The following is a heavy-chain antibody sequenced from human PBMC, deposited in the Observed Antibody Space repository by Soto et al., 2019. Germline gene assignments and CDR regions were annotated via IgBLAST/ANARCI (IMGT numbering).Heavy chain of an antibody. Sequence: LSLTCAVSGGSISSGGYSWSWIRQPPGKGLEWIGYIYHSGSTYYNPSLKSRVTISVDRSKNQFSLNLSSVTAADTAVYYCVRSVILSGGSYKGLIRLHYFDTWGPGTLVTVSS. V-gene: IGHV4-30-2*01. D-gene: IGHD3-3*01. CDR3: VRSVILSGGSYKGLIRLHYFDT. CDR2: IYHSGST. J-gene: IGHJ4*02. CDR1: GGSISSGGYS.